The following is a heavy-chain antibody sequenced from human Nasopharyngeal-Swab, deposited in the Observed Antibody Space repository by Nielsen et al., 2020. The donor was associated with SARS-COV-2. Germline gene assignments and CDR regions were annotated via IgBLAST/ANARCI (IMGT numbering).Heavy chain of an antibody. V-gene: IGHV3-33*01. CDR2: ICYDGSNK. Sequence: GESLKISCAASGFTFSSYGMHWVRQAPGKGLEWVAVICYDGSNKYYADSAKGRFTISRDNSKNTLYLQMNSLRAEDTAVYYCARGYGMTTVFEGDYWGQGTLVTVSS. CDR1: GFTFSSYG. D-gene: IGHD4-17*01. CDR3: ARGYGMTTVFEGDY. J-gene: IGHJ4*02.